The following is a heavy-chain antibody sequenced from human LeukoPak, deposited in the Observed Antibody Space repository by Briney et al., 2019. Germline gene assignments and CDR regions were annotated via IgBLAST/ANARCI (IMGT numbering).Heavy chain of an antibody. CDR1: GGSFTDYN. CDR3: ARGLDLEGLDY. V-gene: IGHV4-34*01. D-gene: IGHD1-1*01. CDR2: INDSGTT. Sequence: SETLSLTCAVYGGSFTDYNWTWLRQSPEKGLEWIGEINDSGTTHYNPSLKSRVTMSVDTAKHQFSLRMRSLTAADTAVYYCARGLDLEGLDYWGQGTLVTVSS. J-gene: IGHJ4*02.